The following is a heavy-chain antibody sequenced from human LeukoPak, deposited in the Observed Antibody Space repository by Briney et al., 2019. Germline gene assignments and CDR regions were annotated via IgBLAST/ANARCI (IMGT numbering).Heavy chain of an antibody. D-gene: IGHD6-13*01. CDR3: SRRSRAATGGAFDI. J-gene: IGHJ3*02. Sequence: GGSLRLSCAASGFTFSSYGMHWVRQAPGKGLEWVAVISYDGSNKYYADSVKGRFTISRDNSKNTLYLQMNSLRAEDTAVYYCSRRSRAATGGAFDIWGQGTGVTVSS. CDR1: GFTFSSYG. V-gene: IGHV3-30*03. CDR2: ISYDGSNK.